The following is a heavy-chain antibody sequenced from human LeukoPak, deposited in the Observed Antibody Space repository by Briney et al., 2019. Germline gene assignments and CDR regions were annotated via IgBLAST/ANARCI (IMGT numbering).Heavy chain of an antibody. CDR2: IYTSGST. CDR3: ARALSSPGPPLHYYMDV. V-gene: IGHV4-4*07. CDR1: GGSISSYY. J-gene: IGHJ6*03. Sequence: SETLSLTCTVSGGSISSYYWSWIRQPAGKGLEWIGRIYTSGSTNYNPSLKSRVTMSVDTSKNQFSLKLSSVTAADTAVHYCARALSSPGPPLHYYMDVWGKGTTVTVSS.